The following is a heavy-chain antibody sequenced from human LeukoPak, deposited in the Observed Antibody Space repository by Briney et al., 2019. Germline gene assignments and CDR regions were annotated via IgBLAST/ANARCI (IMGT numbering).Heavy chain of an antibody. V-gene: IGHV4-59*01. CDR2: IYYSGST. J-gene: IGHJ3*02. D-gene: IGHD3-3*01. CDR3: AKYYDFWSGYYSGAFDI. CDR1: ACSISSYY. Sequence: SETLSLTCTVAACSISSYYWSWIRQPPGKGLEWIGYIYYSGSTNYNPSLKSRVTISVDTSKNQFSLKLSSVTAADTAVYYCAKYYDFWSGYYSGAFDIWGQGTMVTVSS.